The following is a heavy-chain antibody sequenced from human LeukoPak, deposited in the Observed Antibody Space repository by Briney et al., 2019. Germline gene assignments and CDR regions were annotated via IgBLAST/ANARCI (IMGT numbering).Heavy chain of an antibody. CDR3: ARASPGTPQY. V-gene: IGHV3-11*01. J-gene: IGHJ4*02. D-gene: IGHD3-10*01. Sequence: GGSLRLSCAASGFTFRDYYMTWIRQAPGKGLEWVAYISNTDDTIYYGDSVKGRFTISRDNAKGLLYLQMNSLRVEHTAVYYCARASPGTPQYWGQGTLVTVSS. CDR2: ISNTDDTI. CDR1: GFTFRDYY.